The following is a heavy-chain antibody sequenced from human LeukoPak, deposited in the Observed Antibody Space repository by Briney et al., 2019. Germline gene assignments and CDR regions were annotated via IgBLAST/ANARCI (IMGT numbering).Heavy chain of an antibody. Sequence: GGSLRLSCAASGFTFSSFGMHWARQAPGKGLEWVSAISGSGASTYYADSVKGRFTISRDNSKNTLYLQMNSLRAEDTAIYYCAKAALRYQLLSSLDYWGQGTLVTVSS. J-gene: IGHJ4*02. CDR3: AKAALRYQLLSSLDY. D-gene: IGHD2-2*01. CDR1: GFTFSSFG. CDR2: ISGSGAST. V-gene: IGHV3-23*01.